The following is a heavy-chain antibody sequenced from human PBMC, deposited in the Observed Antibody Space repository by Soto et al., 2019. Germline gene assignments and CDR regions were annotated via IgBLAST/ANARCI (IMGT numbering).Heavy chain of an antibody. CDR1: GYSFTSYW. V-gene: IGHV5-51*01. J-gene: IGHJ3*02. CDR3: ASTRQNCSGGSCYFQKGAFDI. CDR2: IYPGDSDT. Sequence: PGESLKISCKGSGYSFTSYWIGWVRQMPGKGLEWMGIIYPGDSDTRYSPSFQGQVTISADKSISTAYLQWSSLKASDTAMYYCASTRQNCSGGSCYFQKGAFDIWGQGTMVTVSS. D-gene: IGHD2-15*01.